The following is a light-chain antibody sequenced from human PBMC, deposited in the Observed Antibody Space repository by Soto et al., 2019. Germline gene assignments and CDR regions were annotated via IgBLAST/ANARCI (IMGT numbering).Light chain of an antibody. CDR3: QQRSNWPLT. V-gene: IGKV3-11*01. CDR2: DAS. Sequence: EIVLTQSPATLSLSPGERATLSCRASQSVSSYLAWYQQKPGQAPRLLIYDASNSATGIPARFSGSGSGTDFTLTISSLEPEDFAVYDCQQRSNWPLTVGPGTKVDIK. CDR1: QSVSSY. J-gene: IGKJ3*01.